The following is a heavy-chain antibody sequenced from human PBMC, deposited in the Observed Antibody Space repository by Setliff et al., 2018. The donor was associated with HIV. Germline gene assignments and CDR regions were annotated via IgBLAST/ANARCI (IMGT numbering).Heavy chain of an antibody. CDR3: ARHICGTTACYAVDV. CDR2: IYHNGFA. CDR1: GDSITGRW. J-gene: IGHJ3*01. D-gene: IGHD2-2*01. Sequence: PSETLSLTCTVSGDSITGRWLSWIRQPPGKGLEWTGNIYHNGFANYNPSLKSRLTISVDTSKTQVSLTLSSVTPADTAVYYCARHICGTTACYAVDVWGSGTMVTVSS. V-gene: IGHV4-59*11.